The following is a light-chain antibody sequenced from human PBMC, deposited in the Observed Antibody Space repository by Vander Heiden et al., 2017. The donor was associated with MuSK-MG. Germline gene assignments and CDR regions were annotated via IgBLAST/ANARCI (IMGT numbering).Light chain of an antibody. CDR1: QSISTW. V-gene: IGKV1-5*01. CDR2: DAS. Sequence: DIQMTQSPSTLSASVGDRVTITCRASQSISTWLAWYQQKPGKAPKFLIYDASSLESGVPSRFSGSGSGTEFTLTISSLQPDDIASYYCQQDNNYPWTFGQGTKVEIK. J-gene: IGKJ1*01. CDR3: QQDNNYPWT.